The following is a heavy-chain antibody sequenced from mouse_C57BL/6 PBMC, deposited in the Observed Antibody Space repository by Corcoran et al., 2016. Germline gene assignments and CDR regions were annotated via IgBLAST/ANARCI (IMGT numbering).Heavy chain of an antibody. CDR3: ARDDFFAY. Sequence: EVQLQQSGPELVKPGASVKISCKASGYTFTDYYMNWVKQSHGKSLEWIGDINPNNGGTSYNQKFKGKATLTVDKSSSTAYMELRSLTSEDSAVYYCARDDFFAYWGQGTLVTVS. D-gene: IGHD2-13*01. CDR1: GYTFTDYY. V-gene: IGHV1-26*01. CDR2: INPNNGGT. J-gene: IGHJ3*01.